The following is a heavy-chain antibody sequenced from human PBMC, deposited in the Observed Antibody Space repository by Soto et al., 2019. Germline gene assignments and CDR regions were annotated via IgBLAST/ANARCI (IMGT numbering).Heavy chain of an antibody. Sequence: QVQLVESGGGVVQPGRSLRLSCAASGFTFSSYAMHWVRQAPGKGLEWVAVISYDGRSKYYADSVKGRFTISRDNSKNTVYLQMNSLRTEDTAVYYCAGPGTSPDYWGQGTLVTVSS. CDR1: GFTFSSYA. V-gene: IGHV3-30-3*01. CDR2: ISYDGRSK. CDR3: AGPGTSPDY. D-gene: IGHD2-2*01. J-gene: IGHJ4*02.